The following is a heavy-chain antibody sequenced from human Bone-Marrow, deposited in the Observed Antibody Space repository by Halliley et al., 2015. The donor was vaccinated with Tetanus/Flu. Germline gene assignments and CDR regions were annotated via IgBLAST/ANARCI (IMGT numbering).Heavy chain of an antibody. Sequence: TPFAHSVNGRFTISRDSSKNSLYLQMNSLRTDDTALYYCAKDHCSRTSCSRRNWFDPWGQGTLVTVSS. J-gene: IGHJ5*02. D-gene: IGHD2-2*01. CDR2: T. V-gene: IGHV3-43*01. CDR3: AKDHCSRTSCSRRNWFDP.